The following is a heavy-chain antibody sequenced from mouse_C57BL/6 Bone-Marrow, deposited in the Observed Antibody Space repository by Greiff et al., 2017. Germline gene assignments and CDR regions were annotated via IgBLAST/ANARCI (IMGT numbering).Heavy chain of an antibody. CDR3: ASHYYGSSYWYVDV. Sequence: VQLQQPGAELVKPGASVKLSCKASGYTFTSYWMQWVKQRPGQGLEWIGEIDPSDSYTNYNQKFKGKATLTVDTSSSTAYMQLSSLTSEDSAVYYCASHYYGSSYWYVDVWGTGTTVTVSS. CDR1: GYTFTSYW. D-gene: IGHD1-1*01. J-gene: IGHJ1*03. V-gene: IGHV1-50*01. CDR2: IDPSDSYT.